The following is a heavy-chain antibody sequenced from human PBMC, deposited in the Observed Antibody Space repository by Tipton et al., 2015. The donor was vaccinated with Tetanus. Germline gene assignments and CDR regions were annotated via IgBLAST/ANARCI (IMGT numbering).Heavy chain of an antibody. J-gene: IGHJ4*02. V-gene: IGHV3-48*01. CDR2: IIGSGTSI. CDR1: GFTFRVYS. Sequence: SLRLSCTASGFTFRVYSMHWVRQPPGMGLEWLSYIIGSGTSIHYADSLKGRFTVSRDNSKNTLYLQMNTLRAEDTAVYYCARDGYNYVPFDYWGQGTLVTVSS. CDR3: ARDGYNYVPFDY. D-gene: IGHD5-24*01.